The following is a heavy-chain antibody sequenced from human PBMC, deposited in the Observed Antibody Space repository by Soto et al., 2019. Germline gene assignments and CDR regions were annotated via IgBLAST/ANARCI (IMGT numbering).Heavy chain of an antibody. Sequence: QVQLVQSGAEVRKPGSSVKVSCKAPGGTFSTYIISWVRQAPGQGLEWMGRIIPIPDITNYAQKFQGRVKVTADRSTSTAYMELTSLKSEATAVYDCARDRITTRGDAFDLWGQGTMVTVS. J-gene: IGHJ3*01. CDR1: GGTFSTYI. CDR3: ARDRITTRGDAFDL. V-gene: IGHV1-69*08. D-gene: IGHD3-3*01. CDR2: IIPIPDIT.